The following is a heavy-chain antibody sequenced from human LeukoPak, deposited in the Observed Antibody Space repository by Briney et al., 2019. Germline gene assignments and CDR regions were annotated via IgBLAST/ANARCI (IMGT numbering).Heavy chain of an antibody. D-gene: IGHD3-3*01. V-gene: IGHV4-59*01. J-gene: IGHJ4*02. CDR1: GGSISSYY. Sequence: SETLSLTCTVSGGSISSYYWSWIRQPPGKGLEWIGYIYYSGSTNYNPSLKSRVTISVDTSKNQFSLKLSSVTAADTAVYYCAGAPKLVLRFLEWLPSHFDYWGQGTLVTVSS. CDR2: IYYSGST. CDR3: AGAPKLVLRFLEWLPSHFDY.